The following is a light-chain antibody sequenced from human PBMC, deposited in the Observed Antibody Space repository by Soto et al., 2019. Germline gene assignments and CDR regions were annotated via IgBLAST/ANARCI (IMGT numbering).Light chain of an antibody. CDR3: CSYAGNSNWV. CDR1: SSDIGSYKL. Sequence: QSALTQPASVSGSPGQSITISCTGTSSDIGSYKLVSWYQQHPGKAPKLMIYEGSERPSGLSSRFSGSKSGNTASLTISGLQAEDEADYYCCSYAGNSNWVFGGGTQLTVL. CDR2: EGS. J-gene: IGLJ3*02. V-gene: IGLV2-23*01.